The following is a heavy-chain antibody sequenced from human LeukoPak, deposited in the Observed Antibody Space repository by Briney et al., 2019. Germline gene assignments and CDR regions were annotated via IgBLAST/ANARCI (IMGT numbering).Heavy chain of an antibody. CDR1: GFTFDDYV. CDR2: INWNGGST. Sequence: GGSLRLSCAASGFTFDDYVMSWVRQAPGKGLEWVSGINWNGGSTGYADSVKGRFTISRDNSKNTLYLQMNSLRAEDTAVYYCARDSYYYDSSGYYYVNYYMDVWGKGTTVTVSS. CDR3: ARDSYYYDSSGYYYVNYYMDV. V-gene: IGHV3-20*04. D-gene: IGHD3-22*01. J-gene: IGHJ6*03.